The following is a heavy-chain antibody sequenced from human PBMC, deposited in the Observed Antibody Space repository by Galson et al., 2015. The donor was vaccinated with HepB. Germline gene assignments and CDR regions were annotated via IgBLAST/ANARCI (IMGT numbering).Heavy chain of an antibody. CDR2: IIPIFGTA. V-gene: IGHV1-69*13. D-gene: IGHD4-17*01. CDR3: ARVRVSNDYGDYDYYYGMDV. J-gene: IGHJ6*02. CDR1: GGTFSSYA. Sequence: SVKVSCKASGGTFSSYAISWVRQAPGQGLEWMGGIIPIFGTANYAQKFQGGVTITADESTSTAYMELSSLRSEDTAVYYCARVRVSNDYGDYDYYYGMDVWGQGTTVTVSS.